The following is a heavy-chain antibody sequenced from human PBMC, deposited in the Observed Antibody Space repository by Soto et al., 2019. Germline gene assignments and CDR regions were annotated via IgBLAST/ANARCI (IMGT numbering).Heavy chain of an antibody. Sequence: SETLSLTCAVYGGSFSGYYWSWIRQPPGKGLEWIGEINHSGSTNYNPSLKSRVTISVDTSKNQFSLKLSSVTAADTAVYYCARVFASSELGPWGQGTLVTVS. CDR1: GGSFSGYY. CDR3: ARVFASSELGP. V-gene: IGHV4-34*01. CDR2: INHSGST. J-gene: IGHJ5*02. D-gene: IGHD3-22*01.